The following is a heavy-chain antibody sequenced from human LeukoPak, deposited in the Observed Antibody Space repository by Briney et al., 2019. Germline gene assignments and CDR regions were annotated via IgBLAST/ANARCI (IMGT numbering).Heavy chain of an antibody. D-gene: IGHD6-19*01. CDR2: ISVYNGNT. CDR1: GYTFTSYD. J-gene: IGHJ4*02. Sequence: ASVKVSCKASGYTFTSYDISWVRQAPGQGLEWMGWISVYNGNTNYAQKLQGRVTMTTDTSTSTAYMELRSLRSDDTAVYYCARDLRGSGWSPSWYWGQGTLVTVSS. V-gene: IGHV1-18*01. CDR3: ARDLRGSGWSPSWY.